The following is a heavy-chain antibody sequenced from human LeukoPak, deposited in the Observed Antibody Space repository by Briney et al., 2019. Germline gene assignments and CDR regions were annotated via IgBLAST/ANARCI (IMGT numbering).Heavy chain of an antibody. CDR2: IYYSGST. CDR3: ARDLPYYYDSSGYSSPQAFDI. D-gene: IGHD3-22*01. CDR1: GGSISSGDYY. J-gene: IGHJ3*02. Sequence: SETLSLTCTVSGGSISSGDYYWSWIRQPPGRGLEWIGYIYYSGSTYYNPSLKSRVTISVDRSKNQFSLKLSSVTAADTAVYFCARDLPYYYDSSGYSSPQAFDIWGQGTMVTVSS. V-gene: IGHV4-30-4*01.